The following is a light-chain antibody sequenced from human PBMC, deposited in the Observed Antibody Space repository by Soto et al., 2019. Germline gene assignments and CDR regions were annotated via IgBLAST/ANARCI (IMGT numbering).Light chain of an antibody. CDR1: QSVTSNY. V-gene: IGKV3-20*01. CDR2: ATS. CDR3: QQYGSSPVT. Sequence: DIVLTQSPGNLSLSPGERAALSCRASQSVTSNYLAWYQQKPGQAPSLIIYATSIKATGISDRFSGSGSGTDFTLTISRLKPEDFAVYFCQQYGSSPVTFGGGTRVEMK. J-gene: IGKJ4*01.